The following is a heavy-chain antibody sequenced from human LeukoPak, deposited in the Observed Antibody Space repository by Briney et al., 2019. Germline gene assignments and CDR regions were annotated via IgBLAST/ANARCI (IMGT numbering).Heavy chain of an antibody. Sequence: SGTLSLTCTVSGGSISSYYWSWIRQPPGKGLEWIGYIYYSGSTNYNPSLKSRVTISVDTSKNQFSLKLSSVTAADTAVYYCARRITMVRGVIRADYFDYWGQGTLVTVSS. CDR1: GGSISSYY. CDR3: ARRITMVRGVIRADYFDY. V-gene: IGHV4-59*08. D-gene: IGHD3-10*01. CDR2: IYYSGST. J-gene: IGHJ4*02.